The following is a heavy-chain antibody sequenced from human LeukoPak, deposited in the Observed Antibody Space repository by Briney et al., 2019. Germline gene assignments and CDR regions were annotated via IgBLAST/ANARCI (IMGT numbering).Heavy chain of an antibody. CDR2: MNPNSGNT. Sequence: ASVKVSCKASGYTFTGYDINWVRQATGQGLEWMGWMNPNSGNTGYAQKFQGRVTMTRNTSISTAYMELSSLRSEDTAVYYCSTVLRYFDWSPPGNYWGQGTLVTVSS. J-gene: IGHJ4*02. CDR1: GYTFTGYD. V-gene: IGHV1-8*01. D-gene: IGHD3-9*01. CDR3: STVLRYFDWSPPGNY.